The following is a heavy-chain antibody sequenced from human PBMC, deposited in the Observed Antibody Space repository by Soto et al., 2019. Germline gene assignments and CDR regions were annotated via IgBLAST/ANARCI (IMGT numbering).Heavy chain of an antibody. J-gene: IGHJ6*02. V-gene: IGHV1-69*13. D-gene: IGHD3-22*01. CDR3: ARGYYYDSSGYQLDYYYYYGMDV. CDR2: IIPIFGTA. Sequence: SVKVSCKASGGTFSSYAISWVRQAPGQGLEWMGGIIPIFGTANYAQKFQGRVTITADESTSTAYMELSSLRSEDTAVYYCARGYYYDSSGYQLDYYYYYGMDVWGQGTTVTVSS. CDR1: GGTFSSYA.